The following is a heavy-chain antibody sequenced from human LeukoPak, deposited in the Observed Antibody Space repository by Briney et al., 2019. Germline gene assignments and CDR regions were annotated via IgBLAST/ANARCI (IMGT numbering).Heavy chain of an antibody. J-gene: IGHJ4*02. V-gene: IGHV3-21*01. CDR3: ARYSGTYRDY. D-gene: IGHD1-26*01. CDR2: ISSGSSYI. CDR1: GFTFSNYN. Sequence: EGSLRLSCAASGFTFSNYNMSWVRQAPGKGLEWVSSISSGSSYIFYADSVKGRFTISRDNAKNSLYLHMNGLRAEDTALYYCARYSGTYRDYWGQGTLVTVSS.